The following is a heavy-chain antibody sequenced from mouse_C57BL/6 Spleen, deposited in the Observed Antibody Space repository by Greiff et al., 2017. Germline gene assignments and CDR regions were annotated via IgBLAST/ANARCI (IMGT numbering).Heavy chain of an antibody. D-gene: IGHD4-1*01. CDR2: IFPGSGST. V-gene: IGHV1-75*01. CDR1: GYTFTDYY. CDR3: ARSGLGRYFDV. J-gene: IGHJ1*03. Sequence: VQLQQSGPELVKPGASVKISCKASGYTFTDYYINWVKQRPGQGLEWIGWIFPGSGSTYYNEKFKGKATLTVDQSSSKAYMLLSSLTSEDSAVYFCARSGLGRYFDVWGTGTTVTVSS.